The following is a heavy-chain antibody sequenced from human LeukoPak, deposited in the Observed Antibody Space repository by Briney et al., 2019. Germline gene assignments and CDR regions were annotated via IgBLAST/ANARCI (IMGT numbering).Heavy chain of an antibody. CDR3: ARGADWQLLEYYYYYMDV. CDR2: INPSGGNT. Sequence: ASVKVSCKASGYTFTRYYMHWVRQAPGQGLEWMGIINPSGGNTNYAQKFQGRVTMTRDMSTRTAYMELRSLRSEDTAVYFCARGADWQLLEYYYYYMDVWGKGTTVTVSS. D-gene: IGHD3-3*01. J-gene: IGHJ6*03. V-gene: IGHV1-46*01. CDR1: GYTFTRYY.